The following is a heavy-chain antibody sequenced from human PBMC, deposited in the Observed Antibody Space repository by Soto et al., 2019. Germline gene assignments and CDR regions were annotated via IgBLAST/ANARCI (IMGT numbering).Heavy chain of an antibody. CDR1: GGSVSSGGYY. Sequence: SETLSLTCTVSGGSVSSGGYYWSWIRQPPGKGLEWIGYIYYSGSTNYNPSLKSRVTISVDTSKNQFSLKLSSVNAADTAVYYCARVASYDSYISDYWGQGTPVTVS. CDR2: IYYSGST. V-gene: IGHV4-61*08. D-gene: IGHD2-21*02. J-gene: IGHJ4*02. CDR3: ARVASYDSYISDY.